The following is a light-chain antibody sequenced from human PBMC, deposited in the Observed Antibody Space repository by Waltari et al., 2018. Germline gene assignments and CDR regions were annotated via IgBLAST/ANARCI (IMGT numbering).Light chain of an antibody. J-gene: IGKJ1*01. Sequence: EIVLPQSPGTLSLSPGERATLSCRASQSVSSSYLAWYQQKPGQTPRLLFFGASTRATGIPDRFSGSGSGTDFTLTISRLEPEDFAVYYCQQYGSSWWTFGQGTKVEIK. CDR3: QQYGSSWWT. V-gene: IGKV3-20*01. CDR1: QSVSSSY. CDR2: GAS.